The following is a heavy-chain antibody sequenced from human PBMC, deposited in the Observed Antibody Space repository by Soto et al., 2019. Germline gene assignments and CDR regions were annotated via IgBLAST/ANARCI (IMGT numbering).Heavy chain of an antibody. CDR1: GYTFTSYG. J-gene: IGHJ5*01. V-gene: IGHV1-18*01. CDR2: ISAYNGNT. CDR3: ARVKGSGYHNWFDY. Sequence: ASVKVSCKASGYTFTSYGISWVRQAPGQGLEWMGWISAYNGNTNYAQKLQGRVTMTTDTSTSTAYKELRSLRSAATAVYYCARVKGSGYHNWFDYWGQETLVTVSS. D-gene: IGHD3-22*01.